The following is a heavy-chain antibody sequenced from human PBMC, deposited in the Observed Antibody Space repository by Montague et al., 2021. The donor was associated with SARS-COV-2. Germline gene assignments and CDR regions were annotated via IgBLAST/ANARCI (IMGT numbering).Heavy chain of an antibody. CDR2: ISYSGST. V-gene: IGHV4-59*01. Sequence: SETLSLTCSVSRGSINNYYWSWIRQPPGKGLEWIGYISYSGSTDYNPSLKSRVTISVDTSKNQFSLKLSSVTAADTAVYYCARDSEDGYNYYFDNWGQGSLVTVPS. CDR1: RGSINNYY. D-gene: IGHD5-24*01. J-gene: IGHJ4*02. CDR3: ARDSEDGYNYYFDN.